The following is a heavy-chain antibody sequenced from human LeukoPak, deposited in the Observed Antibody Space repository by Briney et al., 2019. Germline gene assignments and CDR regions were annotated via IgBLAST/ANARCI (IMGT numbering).Heavy chain of an antibody. J-gene: IGHJ4*02. D-gene: IGHD6-6*01. CDR3: ARATGLRSSYDY. CDR1: GYTFTSYD. Sequence: ASVKVSCKASGYTFTSYDINWVRQATGQGLEWMGWMNPNSGNTGYAQKFQGRVTITRNTSISTAYMELSSLRSEDTAVYYCARATGLRSSYDYWGQGTLVTVSS. V-gene: IGHV1-8*03. CDR2: MNPNSGNT.